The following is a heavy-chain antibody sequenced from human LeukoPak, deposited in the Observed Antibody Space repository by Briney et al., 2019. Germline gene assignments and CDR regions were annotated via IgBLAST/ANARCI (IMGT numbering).Heavy chain of an antibody. CDR2: IYYSGST. V-gene: IGHV4-59*01. CDR1: GGSISSYY. D-gene: IGHD3-22*01. Sequence: KPSETLSLTCTVSGGSISSYYWSWIRQPPGKGLEWIGYIYYSGSTNYNPSLKSRVTISVDTSKNQFSLKLSSVTAADTAVYYCARGYYDSGGYDQNDYWGQGTLVTVSS. CDR3: ARGYYDSGGYDQNDY. J-gene: IGHJ4*02.